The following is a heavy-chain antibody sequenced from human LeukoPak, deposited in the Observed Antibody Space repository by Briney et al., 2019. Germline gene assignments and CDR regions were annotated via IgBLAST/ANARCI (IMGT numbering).Heavy chain of an antibody. V-gene: IGHV4-39*07. J-gene: IGHJ4*02. Sequence: SETLSLTCTVSGGSISSSSYYWGWIRQPPGKGLEWIGSIYHSGSTYYNPSLKSRVTISVDTSKNQFSLKLSSVTAADTAVYYCALSNRRFGSPNFDYWGQGTLVTVSS. CDR2: IYHSGST. CDR1: GGSISSSSYY. D-gene: IGHD3-10*01. CDR3: ALSNRRFGSPNFDY.